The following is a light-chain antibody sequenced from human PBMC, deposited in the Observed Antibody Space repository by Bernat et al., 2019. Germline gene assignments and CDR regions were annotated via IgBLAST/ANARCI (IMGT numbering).Light chain of an antibody. V-gene: IGLV3-25*03. CDR2: KDS. Sequence: SYELTQPPSVSVSPGQTARITCSGDALPKQYAYWYQQKPGQAPVLVIYKDSERPSGIPERFSGSSSGTTVTLTISGVQEEDEADYYCQAADSSGTYDVFGTGTKFTVL. CDR3: QAADSSGTYDV. CDR1: ALPKQY. J-gene: IGLJ1*01.